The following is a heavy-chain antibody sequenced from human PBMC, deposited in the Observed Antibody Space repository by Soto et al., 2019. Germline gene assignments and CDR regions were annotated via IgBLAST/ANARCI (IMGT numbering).Heavy chain of an antibody. CDR2: ISAYNGNT. J-gene: IGHJ4*02. CDR3: ARDSNRMTTVTGAEDY. D-gene: IGHD4-17*01. CDR1: GYTFTSYG. V-gene: IGHV1-18*01. Sequence: QVQLVQSGAEVKKPGASVKVSCKASGYTFTSYGISWVRQAPGQGLEWMGWISAYNGNTNYAQKLQGRVTMTTDTSRSTGYMELRSLRSDDTAVYYCARDSNRMTTVTGAEDYWGQGTLVTVSS.